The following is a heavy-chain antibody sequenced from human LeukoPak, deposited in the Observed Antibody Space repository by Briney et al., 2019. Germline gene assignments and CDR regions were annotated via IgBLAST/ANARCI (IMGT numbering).Heavy chain of an antibody. D-gene: IGHD5-24*01. Sequence: PSETLSLTCTVSGGFISSSSYYWGWIRQPPGKGLEWVGSIYYSGSTYYNPSLKSRVTISVDTSKNQFSLKLSSVTAADTAVYYCASRGRYYYYYGMDVWGQGTTVTVSS. CDR3: ASRGRYYYYYGMDV. CDR1: GGFISSSSYY. CDR2: IYYSGST. J-gene: IGHJ6*02. V-gene: IGHV4-39*01.